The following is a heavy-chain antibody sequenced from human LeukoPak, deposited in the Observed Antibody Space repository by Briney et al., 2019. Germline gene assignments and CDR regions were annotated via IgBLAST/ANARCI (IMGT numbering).Heavy chain of an antibody. D-gene: IGHD3-10*01. CDR2: IYYSGST. V-gene: IGHV4-61*01. Sequence: SETLSLTCTVSGGSISSSSYYWSWIRQPPGKGLEWIGYIYYSGSTSYNPSLKSRVTISVDTSKNQFSLKLSSVTAADTAVYYCARGRSSMVRGYYYYYMDVWGKGTTVTISS. J-gene: IGHJ6*03. CDR3: ARGRSSMVRGYYYYYMDV. CDR1: GGSISSSSYY.